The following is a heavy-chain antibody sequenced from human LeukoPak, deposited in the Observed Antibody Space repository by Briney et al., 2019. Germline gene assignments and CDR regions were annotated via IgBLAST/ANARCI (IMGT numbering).Heavy chain of an antibody. CDR2: ISAYNCNT. V-gene: IGHV1-18*01. D-gene: IGHD3-16*02. Sequence: ASVKVSCKASGYIFTSYGISWVRQAPGQGLECMGWISAYNCNTNYAQKLQGRVTMTTDTSTSTAYMELMSLRSDDAAVYYCARQREESYYDYVWGSYRSHFDYWGQGTLVTVSS. CDR1: GYIFTSYG. J-gene: IGHJ4*02. CDR3: ARQREESYYDYVWGSYRSHFDY.